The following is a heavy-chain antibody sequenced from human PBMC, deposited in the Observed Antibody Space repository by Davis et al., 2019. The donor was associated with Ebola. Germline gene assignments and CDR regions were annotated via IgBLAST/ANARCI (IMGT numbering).Heavy chain of an antibody. J-gene: IGHJ5*02. CDR2: IVVGSGNT. D-gene: IGHD2-2*01. CDR1: GFTFSSSG. CDR3: ARGWRVVVPAAMGGYNWFDP. Sequence: AASVKVSCKASGFTFSSSGMQWVRQARGQRLEWIGWIVVGSGNTNYAQKFQGRVTMTRDTSTSTVYMELSSLRSEDTAVYYCARGWRVVVPAAMGGYNWFDPWGQGTLVTVSS. V-gene: IGHV1-58*02.